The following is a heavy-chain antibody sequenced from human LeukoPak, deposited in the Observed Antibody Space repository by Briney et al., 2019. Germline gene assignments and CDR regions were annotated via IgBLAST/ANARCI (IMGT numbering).Heavy chain of an antibody. CDR1: GFTFSSYG. CDR2: ISYDGSNK. V-gene: IGHV3-30*18. Sequence: PGRSLRLSCAASGFTFSSYGVHWVRQAPGKGLEWVAGISYDGSNKDYADSVKGRFTISRDNSKNTLYLQMNSLRAEDTAVYYCAKDSPGAFDIWGQGTMVTVSS. CDR3: AKDSPGAFDI. J-gene: IGHJ3*02.